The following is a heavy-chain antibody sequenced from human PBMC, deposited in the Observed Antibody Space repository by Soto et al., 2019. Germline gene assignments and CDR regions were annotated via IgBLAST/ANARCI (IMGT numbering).Heavy chain of an antibody. V-gene: IGHV3-66*01. CDR3: VRDFVGVTASRVGFDI. CDR2: IKNRAGT. Sequence: DVQLVESGGDLVQPGGSLRLSCAASGFTVSNSFMSWVRQAPGEGLVWVSIIKNRAGTDYADAVRGGFIISTENSKNTIDLKMISPRVEDMSVYYSVRDFVGVTASRVGFDIWGQATKVTFSS. J-gene: IGHJ3*02. D-gene: IGHD2-21*02. CDR1: GFTVSNSF.